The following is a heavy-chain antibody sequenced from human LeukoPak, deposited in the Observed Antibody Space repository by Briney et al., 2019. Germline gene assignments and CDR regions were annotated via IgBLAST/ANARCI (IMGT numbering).Heavy chain of an antibody. CDR2: IHSEGGST. CDR1: GLTFSSYW. CDR3: ARGVSGTLSGLYGMDV. Sequence: PGGSLGLSCAASGLTFSSYWMHWVRQAPGKGLVWVSRIHSEGGSTSYADSVKGRFTISRDNAKNTLYLQMNSLRAEDTALYYRARGVSGTLSGLYGMDVWGQGTTVTVSS. V-gene: IGHV3-74*01. J-gene: IGHJ6*02. D-gene: IGHD1-7*01.